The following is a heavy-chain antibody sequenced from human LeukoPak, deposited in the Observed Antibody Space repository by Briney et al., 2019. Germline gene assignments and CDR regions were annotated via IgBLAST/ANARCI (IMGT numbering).Heavy chain of an antibody. V-gene: IGHV1-46*01. CDR2: INPSGGST. Sequence: GASVKVSCKASGYTFTSYYMHWVRQAPGQGLEWMGIINPSGGSTSYAQKFQGRVTMTRDTSTSTVYMELSSLRSEDTAVYYCARDLFLCSSTSCYAGLPYYDILPSGIWFDPWGQGTLVTVSS. CDR3: ARDLFLCSSTSCYAGLPYYDILPSGIWFDP. D-gene: IGHD2-2*01. CDR1: GYTFTSYY. J-gene: IGHJ5*02.